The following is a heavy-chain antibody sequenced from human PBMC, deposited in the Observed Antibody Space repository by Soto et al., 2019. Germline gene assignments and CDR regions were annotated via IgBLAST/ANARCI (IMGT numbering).Heavy chain of an antibody. V-gene: IGHV1-2*02. CDR1: GYTFTGYY. D-gene: IGHD3-9*01. CDR2: IKSFNGDT. CDR3: ARVVPPYYDVLTGNWFDP. Sequence: QVQLVQSGAEVKEPGASVKVSCKASGYTFTGYYMHWARQAPGQGLEWMGWIKSFNGDTNYAQKFQGRVTLTRDTSISTAYMELSRLKSDDTAVYYCARVVPPYYDVLTGNWFDPWGQGTLVTVSS. J-gene: IGHJ5*02.